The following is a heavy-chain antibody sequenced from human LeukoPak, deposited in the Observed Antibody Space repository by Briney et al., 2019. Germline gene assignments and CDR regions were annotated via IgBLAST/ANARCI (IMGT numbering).Heavy chain of an antibody. CDR2: INHSGST. J-gene: IGHJ5*02. Sequence: SETLSLTCAVYGGSFSGYYWSWIRQPPGKGLEWVGEINHSGSTNYNPSLKSRVTISVDTSKNQFSLKLSSVTAADTAVYYCARGNYDFWSGYYPPNWFDPWGQGTLVTVSS. CDR1: GGSFSGYY. V-gene: IGHV4-34*01. D-gene: IGHD3-3*01. CDR3: ARGNYDFWSGYYPPNWFDP.